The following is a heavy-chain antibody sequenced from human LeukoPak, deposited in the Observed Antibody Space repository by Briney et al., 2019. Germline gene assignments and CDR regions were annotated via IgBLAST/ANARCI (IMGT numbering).Heavy chain of an antibody. Sequence: GGSLRLSCAASGLSFSSYDMHWVRQATGKGLEWVSAIGTKGDTYYSDSVRGRFTISRESGKNSLYLQMNSLRAGDTAVYYCAREMSDTVTWGWYFDLWGRGNLVTVSS. CDR3: AREMSDTVTWGWYFDL. V-gene: IGHV3-13*01. D-gene: IGHD4-17*01. CDR1: GLSFSSYD. J-gene: IGHJ2*01. CDR2: IGTKGDT.